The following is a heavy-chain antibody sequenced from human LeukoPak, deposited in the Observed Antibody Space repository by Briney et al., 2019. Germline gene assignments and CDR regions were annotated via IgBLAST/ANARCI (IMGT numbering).Heavy chain of an antibody. CDR1: GYTLTELS. V-gene: IGHV1-24*01. Sequence: ASVKVSCKVSGYTLTELSMHWVRQAPGKGLEWMGGFDPEDGETIYAQKFQGRVTMTEDTSTDTAYMELSSLRSEDTAVYYCARVHLSSWIQLPTDYWGQGTLVTVSS. D-gene: IGHD5-18*01. CDR2: FDPEDGET. J-gene: IGHJ4*02. CDR3: ARVHLSSWIQLPTDY.